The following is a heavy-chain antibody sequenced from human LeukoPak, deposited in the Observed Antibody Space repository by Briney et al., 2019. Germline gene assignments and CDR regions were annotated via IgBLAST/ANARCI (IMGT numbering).Heavy chain of an antibody. Sequence: SETLSLTCTVSGGSISSGGYYWSWIRQHPGKGLEWIGYIYYSGSTYYNPSLKSRVTISVDTSKSQFSLKLSSVTAADTAVYYCARVQSPTAPRSIYFDYWGQGTLVTVSS. CDR1: GGSISSGGYY. D-gene: IGHD2/OR15-2a*01. J-gene: IGHJ4*02. V-gene: IGHV4-31*03. CDR2: IYYSGST. CDR3: ARVQSPTAPRSIYFDY.